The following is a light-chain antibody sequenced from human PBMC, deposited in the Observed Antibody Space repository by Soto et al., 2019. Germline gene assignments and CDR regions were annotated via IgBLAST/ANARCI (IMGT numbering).Light chain of an antibody. Sequence: DIQMTPSPSTLSGSVVDRATITCQSSQDISHYLNCYQQKPGKAPKLLIYDASNLETGVPSRFSGSVSGTDFTFTISSLQPEEIATDDGQQYDNLPLTVGGGTKVEIK. CDR2: DAS. V-gene: IGKV1-33*01. CDR1: QDISHY. J-gene: IGKJ4*01. CDR3: QQYDNLPLT.